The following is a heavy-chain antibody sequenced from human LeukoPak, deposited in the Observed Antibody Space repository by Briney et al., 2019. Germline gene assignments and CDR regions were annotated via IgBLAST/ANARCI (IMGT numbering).Heavy chain of an antibody. V-gene: IGHV3-23*01. CDR3: AIVVPAAIWSPNGMDV. J-gene: IGHJ6*02. Sequence: GGSLRLSCAASGFTFSSFAMTWVRQAPGKGLEWVSSITGSHGPTYNTDSVKGRFTISRDNAKNSLYLQMNSLRAEDTAVYYCAIVVPAAIWSPNGMDVWGQGTTVTVSS. CDR1: GFTFSSFA. CDR2: ITGSHGPT. D-gene: IGHD2-2*01.